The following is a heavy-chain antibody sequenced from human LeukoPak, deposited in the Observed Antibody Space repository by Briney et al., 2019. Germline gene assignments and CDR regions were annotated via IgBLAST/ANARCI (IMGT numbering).Heavy chain of an antibody. CDR3: ARDQRVGATRYFQH. CDR2: IYSGGST. V-gene: IGHV3-53*01. Sequence: PGGSLRLSCAASGFTVSSNYMSWVRQAPGKGLEWVSVIYSGGSTYYADSVKGRFTIPRDNSKNTLYLQMNSLRAKDTAVYYCARDQRVGATRYFQHWGQGTLVTVSS. J-gene: IGHJ1*01. CDR1: GFTVSSNY. D-gene: IGHD1-26*01.